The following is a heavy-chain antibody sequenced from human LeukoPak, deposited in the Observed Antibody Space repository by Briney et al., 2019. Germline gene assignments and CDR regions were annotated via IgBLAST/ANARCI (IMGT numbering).Heavy chain of an antibody. J-gene: IGHJ5*02. CDR1: GYTFTSYA. D-gene: IGHD3-10*01. CDR3: ARGLLIAYGRFDP. Sequence: ASVKVSCKASGYTFTSYAMHWVRQAPGQRLEWMGWINAGNGNTKYSQKFQGRVTITRDTSASTAYMELSSLRSEDTAVYYCARGLLIAYGRFDPWGQGTLVTVSS. V-gene: IGHV1-3*01. CDR2: INAGNGNT.